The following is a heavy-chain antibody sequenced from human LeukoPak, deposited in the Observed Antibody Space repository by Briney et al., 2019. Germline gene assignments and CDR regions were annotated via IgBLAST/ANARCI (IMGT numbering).Heavy chain of an antibody. CDR2: IYHSGST. CDR1: GGSISSSNW. CDR3: VREGEAAVAGLDY. V-gene: IGHV4-4*02. D-gene: IGHD6-19*01. Sequence: PSGTLSLTCAVSGGSISSSNWWSWVRQPPGKGLEWIGEIYHSGSTNYNPSLKSRVTISVDKSKNQFSLKLSSVTAADTAVYYCVREGEAAVAGLDYWGQGTLVTVSS. J-gene: IGHJ4*02.